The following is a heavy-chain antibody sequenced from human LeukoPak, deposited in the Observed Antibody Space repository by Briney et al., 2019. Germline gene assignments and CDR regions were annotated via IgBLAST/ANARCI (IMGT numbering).Heavy chain of an antibody. CDR3: AKDRQQLVGEFDY. CDR2: ISNGVNSA. Sequence: STISNGVNSAYFADSVKGRFTISRDNPKNTLYLQMNSLRGEDTAVYYCAKDRQQLVGEFDYWGQGTLVTVSS. V-gene: IGHV3-23*01. D-gene: IGHD6-13*01. J-gene: IGHJ4*02.